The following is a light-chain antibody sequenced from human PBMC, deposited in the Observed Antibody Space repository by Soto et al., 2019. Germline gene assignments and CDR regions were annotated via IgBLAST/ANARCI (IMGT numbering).Light chain of an antibody. CDR3: QQYNSWPRT. CDR1: QSVSSN. Sequence: EIVITQSPATLSVSPWERATLSCRASQSVSSNLAWYQQKPGQAPRLLIYGASTRATGIPARFSGSGSGTEFTLTISSLQSEDFAVYYCQQYNSWPRTFGQGTKVDIK. J-gene: IGKJ1*01. CDR2: GAS. V-gene: IGKV3-15*01.